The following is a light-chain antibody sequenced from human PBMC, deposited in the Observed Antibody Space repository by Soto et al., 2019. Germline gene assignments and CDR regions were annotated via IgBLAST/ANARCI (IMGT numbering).Light chain of an antibody. J-gene: IGKJ5*01. CDR2: GAS. CDR1: QSVSSN. Sequence: EIVMTQSPATLSVSPGERATLGFRASQSVSSNLAWYQQKPGQAPRLLIYGASTRATGIPARFSGSGSGTEFTLTISSLQSEDFAVYYCQQYNNWLRTFGQGTRLEIK. V-gene: IGKV3-15*01. CDR3: QQYNNWLRT.